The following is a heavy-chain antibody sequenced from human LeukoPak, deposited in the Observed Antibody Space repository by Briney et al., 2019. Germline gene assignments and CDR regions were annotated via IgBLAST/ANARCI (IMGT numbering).Heavy chain of an antibody. CDR2: ISAYNGNT. CDR3: ARGSPGGSDAFDI. CDR1: GYTFTRYG. D-gene: IGHD3-16*01. Sequence: VPSVKVSCKASGYTFTRYGISWVRQAPGQGLEWMGWISAYNGNTNYAQKLQGRVTMTTVTSTSTAYMELRSLRSDDTAVYYCARGSPGGSDAFDIWGQGTMVTVSS. J-gene: IGHJ3*02. V-gene: IGHV1-18*01.